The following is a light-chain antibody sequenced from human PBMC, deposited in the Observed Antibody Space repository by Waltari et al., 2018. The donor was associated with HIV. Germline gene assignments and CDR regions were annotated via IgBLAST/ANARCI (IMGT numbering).Light chain of an antibody. CDR1: QIINSY. V-gene: IGKV1-39*01. CDR2: GAT. CDR3: QQTYSFPHT. J-gene: IGKJ5*01. Sequence: DIQMTQSPSSLSASVGDRVSITCRPSQIINSYLNWYQHTPGKPPKLLIFGATTLQTGVPSRFSGRESATEFTLTVTGLQPEDLATYFCQQTYSFPHTFGQGTRLDIK.